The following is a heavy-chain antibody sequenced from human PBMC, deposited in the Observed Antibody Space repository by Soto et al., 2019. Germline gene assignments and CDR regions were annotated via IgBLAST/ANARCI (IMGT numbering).Heavy chain of an antibody. Sequence: ASVKVSCKASGYTFTGYYMHWVRQAPGQGLEWMGWINPNSGGTNYAQKFQGWVTMTRDTSISTAYMELSRLRSDDTAVYYCARAKEAFAPPSLDYWGQGTLVTVSS. CDR3: ARAKEAFAPPSLDY. V-gene: IGHV1-2*04. CDR2: INPNSGGT. CDR1: GYTFTGYY. J-gene: IGHJ4*02.